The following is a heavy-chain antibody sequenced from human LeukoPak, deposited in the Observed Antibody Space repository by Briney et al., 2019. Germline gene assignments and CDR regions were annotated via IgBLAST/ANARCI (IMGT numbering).Heavy chain of an antibody. V-gene: IGHV3-48*03. J-gene: IGHJ3*02. D-gene: IGHD1-1*01. CDR2: ISSSGRTI. CDR1: RFTYSTSA. CDR3: ARDTLDDGFDI. Sequence: GGSLRLSCAASRFTYSTSAMTWVRQAPGKGLEWVSYISSSGRTIYYADSVKGRFTISRDNAKISLYLQMNSLRAEDTAVYYCARDTLDDGFDIWGQGTMVTVSS.